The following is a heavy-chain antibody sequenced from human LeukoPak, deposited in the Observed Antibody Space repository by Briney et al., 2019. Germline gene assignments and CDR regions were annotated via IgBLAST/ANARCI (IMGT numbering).Heavy chain of an antibody. CDR2: VKSKTDGGTT. J-gene: IGHJ6*03. D-gene: IGHD2-2*01. CDR1: GFIFSNAW. Sequence: PGGSLRLSCAASGFIFSNAWMSWVRQAPGKGLEWVGRVKSKTDGGTTDYAASVKGRFSISRDDSKNTLYLQMNGLKTEDTAVYYCTTETPVAKSQLLRRYYYMDVWGKGTTDTVSS. CDR3: TTETPVAKSQLLRRYYYMDV. V-gene: IGHV3-15*01.